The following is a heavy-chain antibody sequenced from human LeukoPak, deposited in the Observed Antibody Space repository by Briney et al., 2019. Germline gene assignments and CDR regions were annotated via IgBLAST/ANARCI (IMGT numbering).Heavy chain of an antibody. Sequence: PSETLSLTCTVSGGSISSSSYYWGWIRQPPGKGLEWIGSIYYSGSTYYNPSLKSRVTISVDTSKNQFSLKLSSVTAADTAVYYCARGSSGWWSHYYYYCMDVWGKGTTVTVSS. CDR3: ARGSSGWWSHYYYYCMDV. D-gene: IGHD6-19*01. J-gene: IGHJ6*03. CDR1: GGSISSSSYY. CDR2: IYYSGST. V-gene: IGHV4-39*07.